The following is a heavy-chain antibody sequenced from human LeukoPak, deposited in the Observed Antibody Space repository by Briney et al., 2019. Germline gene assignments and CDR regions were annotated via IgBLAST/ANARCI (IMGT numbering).Heavy chain of an antibody. V-gene: IGHV4-39*07. CDR2: IYYSGST. CDR1: GGSISSSSYY. D-gene: IGHD1-1*01. CDR3: ARDKPGTTQVPAFEFDP. Sequence: KSSETLSLTCTVSGGSISSSSYYWGWIRQPPGKGLEWIGSIYYSGSTYYNPSLKSRVTISVDTSKNQFSLKLSSVTAADMAVYYCARDKPGTTQVPAFEFDPWGQGTLVTVSS. J-gene: IGHJ5*02.